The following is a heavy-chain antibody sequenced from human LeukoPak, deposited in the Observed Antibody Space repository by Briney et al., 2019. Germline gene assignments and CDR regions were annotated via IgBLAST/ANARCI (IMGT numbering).Heavy chain of an antibody. J-gene: IGHJ4*02. CDR1: GFTFSSYG. V-gene: IGHV3-33*01. CDR3: ARITDSSGWFFQTDIDH. CDR2: IWYDGSNK. Sequence: GGSLRLSCAASGFTFSSYGMHWVRQAPGKGLEWVAVIWYDGSNKYYADSVKGRFTISRDNSKNTLYLQMNSLRAEDTAVYYCARITDSSGWFFQTDIDHWGQGTLVTVSS. D-gene: IGHD6-19*01.